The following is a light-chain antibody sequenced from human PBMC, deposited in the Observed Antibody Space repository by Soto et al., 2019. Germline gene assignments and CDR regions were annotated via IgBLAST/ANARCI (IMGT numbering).Light chain of an antibody. CDR3: QQYGSSPLFT. CDR1: QSVSSSY. CDR2: GAS. J-gene: IGKJ3*01. Sequence: EIVLTQSPGTLSLSPGERATLSCRASQSVSSSYLAWYQQKPGQAPRLLIYGASGRATGIPDRFSGSGPGTDFTLTISRLEPDDFAVYYCQQYGSSPLFTFGPGTKVDI. V-gene: IGKV3-20*01.